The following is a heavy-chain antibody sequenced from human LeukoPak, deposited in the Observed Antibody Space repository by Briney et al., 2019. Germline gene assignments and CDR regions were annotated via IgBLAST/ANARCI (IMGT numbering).Heavy chain of an antibody. D-gene: IGHD4-23*01. J-gene: IGHJ4*02. CDR2: INPNGGGT. CDR3: ARGGYGGGNSGVIDS. CDR1: GYTFTGYY. V-gene: IGHV1-2*02. Sequence: ASVKVSCKASGYTFTGYYIHWVRQAPGQGLEWMGWINPNGGGTIYAQKFQGRVTMTGDTSINTAYMELSRLRSDDTGVYYCARGGYGGGNSGVIDSWGQGTLVTVSS.